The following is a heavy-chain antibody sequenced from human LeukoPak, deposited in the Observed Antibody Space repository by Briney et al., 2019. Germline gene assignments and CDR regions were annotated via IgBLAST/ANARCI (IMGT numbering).Heavy chain of an antibody. D-gene: IGHD2-8*01. Sequence: GGSLRLSCAASGFNLNSYLMSWVRQAPGRGLEWVANTNKDGSEENYLDSVKGRFTVSRDNAKNTLFLQMVSLRAEDTAIYYCARSRFCTSGGCYYDHWGQGIPLTVSS. CDR2: TNKDGSEE. J-gene: IGHJ4*02. CDR1: GFNLNSYL. V-gene: IGHV3-7*01. CDR3: ARSRFCTSGGCYYDH.